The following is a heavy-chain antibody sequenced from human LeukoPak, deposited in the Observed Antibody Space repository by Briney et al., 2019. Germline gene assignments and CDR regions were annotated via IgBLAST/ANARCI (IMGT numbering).Heavy chain of an antibody. J-gene: IGHJ6*03. V-gene: IGHV1-2*02. Sequence: ASVKVSCKASGYTFTGYYMHWVRQAPGQGLEWMGWINPNSGGANYAQNFQGRVTMFTDTYISTAYVDLSRLRSDDRAVYYCARVGGDYGDYRRGYYMDVWGKGTTVTISS. CDR2: INPNSGGA. D-gene: IGHD4-17*01. CDR1: GYTFTGYY. CDR3: ARVGGDYGDYRRGYYMDV.